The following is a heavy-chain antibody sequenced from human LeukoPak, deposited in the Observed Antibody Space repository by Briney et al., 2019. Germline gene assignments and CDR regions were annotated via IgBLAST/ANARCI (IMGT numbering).Heavy chain of an antibody. CDR2: LDPSDSYT. Sequence: GESLRISCKGSGYNFTGHWISWVRQMPGKGLEWMGRLDPSDSYTNYSLSFQGHVTISADKSISTAYLQWNSLKASDTAIYYCAGLRDGSLDYWGQGTLVTVSS. CDR1: GYNFTGHW. CDR3: AGLRDGSLDY. V-gene: IGHV5-10-1*01. J-gene: IGHJ4*02.